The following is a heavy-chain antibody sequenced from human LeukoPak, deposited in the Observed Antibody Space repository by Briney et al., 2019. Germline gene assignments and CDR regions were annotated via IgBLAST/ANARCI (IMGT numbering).Heavy chain of an antibody. CDR2: ISSSGNDI. D-gene: IGHD2-15*01. V-gene: IGHV3-11*01. CDR1: GFTLSDFY. Sequence: GGSLRLSCAASGFTLSDFYMNWFRQTPGKGLEWVSYISSSGNDIYYADSVKGRFTVSRDIAKNSLYLQMDSLRADDAAVYYCARVAGYCSGGSCYRSYFFDFWGQGTLVIVSS. J-gene: IGHJ4*02. CDR3: ARVAGYCSGGSCYRSYFFDF.